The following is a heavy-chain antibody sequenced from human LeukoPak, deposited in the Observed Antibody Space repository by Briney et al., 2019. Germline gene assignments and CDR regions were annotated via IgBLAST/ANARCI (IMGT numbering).Heavy chain of an antibody. V-gene: IGHV4-4*07. CDR3: ARDRRFGSLTYGSGTYYNA. Sequence: SETLSLTCAVYGGSFSGYYWSWIRQPAGKGLEWIGRINTSGSTIYNPSLKSRVTISVDTSKNQFSLNLSSVTAADTAVYYCARDRRFGSLTYGSGTYYNAWGQGTLVTVSS. D-gene: IGHD3-10*01. CDR2: INTSGST. J-gene: IGHJ5*02. CDR1: GGSFSGYY.